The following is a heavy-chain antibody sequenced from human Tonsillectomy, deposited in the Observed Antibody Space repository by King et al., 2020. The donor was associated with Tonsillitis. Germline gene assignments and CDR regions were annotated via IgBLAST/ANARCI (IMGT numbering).Heavy chain of an antibody. Sequence: QLVQSGAEVKKPGASVKVSCKASGYTFTGYYMHWVRQAPGQGLEWMGWINPNSGGTNYAQKFQGRVTMTRDTSISTAYMELSRLRSDDTAVYYCARGVYYDSSGYYPPRDAFDIWGQGTMVTVSS. D-gene: IGHD3-22*01. CDR1: GYTFTGYY. CDR2: INPNSGGT. V-gene: IGHV1-2*02. CDR3: ARGVYYDSSGYYPPRDAFDI. J-gene: IGHJ3*02.